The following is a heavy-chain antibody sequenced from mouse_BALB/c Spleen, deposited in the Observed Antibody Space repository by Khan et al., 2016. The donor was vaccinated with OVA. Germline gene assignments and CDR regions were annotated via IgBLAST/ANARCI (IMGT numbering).Heavy chain of an antibody. CDR1: GYTFTTYW. V-gene: IGHV1-7*01. CDR3: TRDRIDY. J-gene: IGHJ2*01. CDR2: INPTSGHT. Sequence: QVQLQQSGAELAKPWPSVKLSCKTSGYTFTTYWMHWVKQRPGQGLEWIGYINPTSGHTDYNEKFKDQATMSADKSSSTAFLQLSSLTSEDSAVYYCTRDRIDYWGQGTTVTVSS.